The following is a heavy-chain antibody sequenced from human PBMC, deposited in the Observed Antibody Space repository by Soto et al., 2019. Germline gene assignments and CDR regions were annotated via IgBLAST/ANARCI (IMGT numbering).Heavy chain of an antibody. CDR3: ARDHWGKVPAGVGDTIDS. CDR1: GYDFIGYG. D-gene: IGHD3-16*01. CDR2: INSYNGDT. Sequence: QVQLVQSGGEEKKPGASVKVSCKASGYDFIGYGISWVRQARGQGLEWMGWINSYNGDTKYAQKYQGRITLTKDTSTRTVYMELTSLRSDDTAVYYCARDHWGKVPAGVGDTIDSWGQGTLVTVSS. V-gene: IGHV1-18*04. J-gene: IGHJ5*01.